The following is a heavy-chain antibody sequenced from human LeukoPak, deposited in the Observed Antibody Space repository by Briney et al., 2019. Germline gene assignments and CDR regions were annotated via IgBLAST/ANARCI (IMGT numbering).Heavy chain of an antibody. CDR2: IYYSGST. J-gene: IGHJ4*02. CDR1: GGSISSSSYY. D-gene: IGHD3-10*01. V-gene: IGHV4-39*01. CDR3: ARGPKELWFGELSHENFDY. Sequence: PSETLSLTCTVSGGSISSSSYYWGWIRQPPGKGLEWIGSIYYSGSTYYNPSLKSRVTISVDTSKNQFSLKLSSVTAADTAVYYCARGPKELWFGELSHENFDYWGQGTLVTVSS.